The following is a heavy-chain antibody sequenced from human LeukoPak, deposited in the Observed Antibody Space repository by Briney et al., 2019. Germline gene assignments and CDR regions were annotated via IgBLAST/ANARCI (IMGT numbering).Heavy chain of an antibody. Sequence: APVKVSCQTSDYDFTSFGVMLVRQAPGQGLEWVGWINPYTGYTNSAQKFQGRVTLTTDTSAKTAYMELRSLRSDDTAVYYCARGRPSYGPSWFDPWGQGTLVTVSS. D-gene: IGHD3-10*01. CDR3: ARGRPSYGPSWFDP. V-gene: IGHV1-18*01. J-gene: IGHJ5*02. CDR2: INPYTGYT. CDR1: DYDFTSFG.